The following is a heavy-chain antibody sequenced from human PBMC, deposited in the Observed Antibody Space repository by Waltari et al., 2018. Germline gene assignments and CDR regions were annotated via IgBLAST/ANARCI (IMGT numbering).Heavy chain of an antibody. J-gene: IGHJ4*02. CDR3: ARAYYYDTSGLLGY. CDR2: FGYDGSNK. CDR1: GFTFNSYV. V-gene: IGHV3-33*01. Sequence: QVQLVESGGGVVQPGRSLRLSCAASGFTFNSYVMHWVRQAPGKGLEWVAVFGYDGSNKNYADSVKGRFTISRDYSKNTLYLQMNSLRAEDSAVYFCARAYYYDTSGLLGYWGQGTLVTVSS. D-gene: IGHD3-22*01.